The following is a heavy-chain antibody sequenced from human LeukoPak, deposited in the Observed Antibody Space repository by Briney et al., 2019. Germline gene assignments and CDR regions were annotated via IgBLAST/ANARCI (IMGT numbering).Heavy chain of an antibody. D-gene: IGHD6-19*01. J-gene: IGHJ4*02. CDR3: ARAPSRPSSGWYDGIIDY. Sequence: GGSLRLSCAASGFTFSSYAMSWARQAPGKGLEWVSGISGSGVSTYFADSVKGRFTISRDNSKNSLYLQMNSLRAEDTAVYYCARAPSRPSSGWYDGIIDYWGQGTLVTVSS. V-gene: IGHV3-23*01. CDR2: ISGSGVST. CDR1: GFTFSSYA.